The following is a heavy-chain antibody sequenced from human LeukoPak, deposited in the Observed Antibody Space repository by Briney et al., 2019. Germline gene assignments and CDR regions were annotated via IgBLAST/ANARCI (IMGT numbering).Heavy chain of an antibody. Sequence: PGGSLRLSCAASGFTFGSCSMNWVRQAPGKGLEWVSSISSSSSYIYYAGSVKGRFTISRDNAKNSLYLQMDSLRAEDTAVYYCAREPFSFSGYDYWGQGTLVTVSS. J-gene: IGHJ4*02. V-gene: IGHV3-21*01. CDR3: AREPFSFSGYDY. CDR1: GFTFGSCS. CDR2: ISSSSSYI. D-gene: IGHD5-12*01.